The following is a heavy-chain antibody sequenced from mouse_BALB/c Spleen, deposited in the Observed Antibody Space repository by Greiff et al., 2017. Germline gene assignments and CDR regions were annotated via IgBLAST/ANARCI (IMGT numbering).Heavy chain of an antibody. CDR2: INPSNGGT. V-gene: IGHV1S81*02. J-gene: IGHJ4*01. D-gene: IGHD2-12*01. CDR1: GYTFTSYY. CDR3: TSYDDAMDY. Sequence: QVQLKESGAELVKPGASVKLSCKASGYTFTSYYMYWVKQRPGQGLEWIGEINPSNGGTNFNEKFKSKATLTVDKSSSTAYMQLSSLTSEDSAVYYCTSYDDAMDYWGQGTSVTVSS.